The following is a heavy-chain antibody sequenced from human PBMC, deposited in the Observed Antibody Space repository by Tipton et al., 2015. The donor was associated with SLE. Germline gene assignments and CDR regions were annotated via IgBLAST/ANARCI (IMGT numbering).Heavy chain of an antibody. D-gene: IGHD3-10*01. CDR2: ISYDGSNK. Sequence: SLRLSCAASGFTFSNYAMHWVRRAPGKGLEWVAVISYDGSNKYYADSVKGQFTISRDNSKNTLYLQMNSLRPEDTAVYYCAAGLLWFGECYYWGQGALVTVSS. CDR3: AAGLLWFGECYY. J-gene: IGHJ4*02. V-gene: IGHV3-30*04. CDR1: GFTFSNYA.